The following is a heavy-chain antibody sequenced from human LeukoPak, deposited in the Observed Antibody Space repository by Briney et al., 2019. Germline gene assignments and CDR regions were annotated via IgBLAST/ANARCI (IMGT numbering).Heavy chain of an antibody. J-gene: IGHJ5*02. CDR2: ISAYNGNT. Sequence: GASVKVCCTASGYTFTSYGISWVRQAPGQGLEWMGWISAYNGNTNYAQKLQGRVTMTTDTSTSTAYMELRSLRSDDTAVYYCARDCSSTSCSLPGDWFDPWGQGTLVTVSS. D-gene: IGHD2-2*01. CDR1: GYTFTSYG. V-gene: IGHV1-18*01. CDR3: ARDCSSTSCSLPGDWFDP.